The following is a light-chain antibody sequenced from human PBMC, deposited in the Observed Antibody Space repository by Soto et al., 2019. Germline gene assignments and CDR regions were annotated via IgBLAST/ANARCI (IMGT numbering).Light chain of an antibody. CDR3: SSYTTSSTRV. Sequence: QSALAQPASVSGSPGQSITISCTGTSSDVGAYDFVSWYQQHPDKAPKLMIYEVSNRPSAVSYRFSGSKSVNTATLTISGLQAEDEADYYCSSYTTSSTRVFGTGTKVTVL. V-gene: IGLV2-14*03. J-gene: IGLJ1*01. CDR2: EVS. CDR1: SSDVGAYDF.